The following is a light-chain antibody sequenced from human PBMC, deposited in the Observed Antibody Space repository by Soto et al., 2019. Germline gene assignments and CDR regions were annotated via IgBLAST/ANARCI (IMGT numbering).Light chain of an antibody. Sequence: DIQMTQSPSTLSASVGDRVTITCLASQSISSWLAWYQQKPGKAPKLLIYKASSLESGVPSRFSGSGSGTEFTPTISSLQPDDFATYYCQQYNSYPPFTFGPGTKVDIK. CDR2: KAS. J-gene: IGKJ3*01. CDR1: QSISSW. V-gene: IGKV1-5*03. CDR3: QQYNSYPPFT.